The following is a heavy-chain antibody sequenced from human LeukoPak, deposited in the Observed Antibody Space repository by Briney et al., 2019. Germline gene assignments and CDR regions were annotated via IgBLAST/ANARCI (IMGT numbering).Heavy chain of an antibody. D-gene: IGHD3-3*01. CDR3: ARHSPRFLEYLDY. CDR1: GGSFSGYY. V-gene: IGHV4-59*08. CDR2: CHYSGST. Sequence: PSETLSLTCAVYGGSFSGYYWSWIRQPPGKGLEWIGYCHYSGSTNSNPSLNGRVTFSVDRPKNQFSLKMTSVTAADTAVYYCARHSPRFLEYLDYWGPGTPVAVSS. J-gene: IGHJ4*02.